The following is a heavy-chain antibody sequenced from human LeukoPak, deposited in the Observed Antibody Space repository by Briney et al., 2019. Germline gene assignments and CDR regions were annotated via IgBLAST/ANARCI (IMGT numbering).Heavy chain of an antibody. CDR1: GFTFSSYG. J-gene: IGHJ6*02. Sequence: PGGSLRLSCAASGFTFSSYGMHWVRQAPGKGLEWVAVISYDGSNKYYADSVKGRFTISRDNSKNTLYLQMNSLRAEDTAVYYCARDVKDSSGYYPVGDYYGMDVWGQGTTVTVSS. CDR3: ARDVKDSSGYYPVGDYYGMDV. D-gene: IGHD3-22*01. CDR2: ISYDGSNK. V-gene: IGHV3-30*03.